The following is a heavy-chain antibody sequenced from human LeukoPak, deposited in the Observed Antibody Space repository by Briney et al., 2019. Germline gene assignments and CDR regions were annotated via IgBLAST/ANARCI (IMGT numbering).Heavy chain of an antibody. V-gene: IGHV4-34*01. CDR3: ARGTQRAARYGRYYYYGMDV. J-gene: IGHJ6*02. CDR2: INHSGST. CDR1: GGSFSGYY. Sequence: SETLSLTCAVYGGSFSGYYWSWIRQPPGKGLEWIGEINHSGSTNYNPSLKSRVTISVDTSKNQFSLKLSSVTAADTAVYYCARGTQRAARYGRYYYYGMDVWGQGTTVTVSS. D-gene: IGHD6-6*01.